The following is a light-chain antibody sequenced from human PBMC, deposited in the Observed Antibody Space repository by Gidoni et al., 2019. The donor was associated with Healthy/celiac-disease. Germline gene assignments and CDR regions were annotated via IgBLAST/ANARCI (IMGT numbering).Light chain of an antibody. CDR1: QSVSSY. J-gene: IGKJ4*01. CDR2: DAS. CDR3: QQRSNWPPXT. V-gene: IGKV3-11*01. Sequence: EIVLTQSPATLSLSPGERATLSCRASQSVSSYLAWYQQKPGQAPRLLIYDASNRATGIPARFSGSGSGTDFTLTSSSLEPEDFAVYYCQQRSNWPPXTXGGGTKVEIK.